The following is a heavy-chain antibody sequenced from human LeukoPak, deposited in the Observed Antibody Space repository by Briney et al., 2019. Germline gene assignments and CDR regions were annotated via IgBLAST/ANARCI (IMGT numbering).Heavy chain of an antibody. CDR2: INPNSGGT. CDR3: ASSTFMIRGVVQSPYSYMDV. V-gene: IGHV1-2*02. CDR1: GYPVTGDY. J-gene: IGHJ6*03. Sequence: GASVKLPCKASGYPVTGDYLHWVRQAPGQGLEWMGWINPNSGGTNYAQKFEDRITVTRDTSSSTVYMDLSRLTFGDTAVYYCASSTFMIRGVVQSPYSYMDVWGRGTAVTVSS. D-gene: IGHD3-10*01.